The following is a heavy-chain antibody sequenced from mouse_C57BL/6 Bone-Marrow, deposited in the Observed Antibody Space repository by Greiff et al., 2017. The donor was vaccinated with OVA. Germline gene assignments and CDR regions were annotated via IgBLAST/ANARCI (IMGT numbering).Heavy chain of an antibody. CDR2: IDPSDSYT. CDR1: GYTFTSYW. D-gene: IGHD2-3*01. Sequence: QVQLQQPGAELVMPGASVKLSCKASGYTFTSYWMHWVKQRPGQGLEWIGEIDPSDSYTNYNQKFKGKSTLTVDKSSSTAYMQLSSLTSEDSAVYYCASHDGYYYFDDWGQGTTLTVSS. CDR3: ASHDGYYYFDD. J-gene: IGHJ2*01. V-gene: IGHV1-69*01.